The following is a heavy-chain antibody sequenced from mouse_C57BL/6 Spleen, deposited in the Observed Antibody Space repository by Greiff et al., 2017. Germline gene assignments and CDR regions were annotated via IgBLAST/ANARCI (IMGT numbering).Heavy chain of an antibody. CDR3: TGYGKVYFDV. V-gene: IGHV14-4*01. D-gene: IGHD2-2*01. CDR1: GFNIKDDY. Sequence: VQLQQSGAELVRPGASVKLSCTASGFNIKDDYMHWVKQRPEQGLEWIGWIDPENGDTEYASKFQGKATITADTSSNTAYLQLSSLTSEDTAVYYCTGYGKVYFDVWGTGTTVTVSS. CDR2: IDPENGDT. J-gene: IGHJ1*03.